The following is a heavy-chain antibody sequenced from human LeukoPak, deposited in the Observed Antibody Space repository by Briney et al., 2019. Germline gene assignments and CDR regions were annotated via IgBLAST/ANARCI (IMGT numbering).Heavy chain of an antibody. D-gene: IGHD3-16*01. V-gene: IGHV1-18*01. CDR3: ARTVPTGALGGF. CDR2: ISGYNGKT. CDR1: GYNFRSHG. J-gene: IGHJ4*02. Sequence: GASVTVSCTVSGYNFRSHGISWVRQAPGQGLEWMGWISGYNGKTNYAQNLQGRATMTTDSATSTAYMELRSLTSDDTAVYYCARTVPTGALGGFWGQGTLVTVSS.